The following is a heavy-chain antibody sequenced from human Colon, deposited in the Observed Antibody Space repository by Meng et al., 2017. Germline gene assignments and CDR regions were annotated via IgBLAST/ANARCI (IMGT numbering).Heavy chain of an antibody. J-gene: IGHJ4*02. D-gene: IGHD3-22*01. V-gene: IGHV1-69*06. CDR1: GGTFTYFG. CDR2: IIPIFGKQ. Sequence: QVLLVQAGAEVNKPGSSVSVSGKASGGTFTYFGFSWVRQDPGQGREWMGGIIPIFGKQHYEQKFHGRVTITADKSTNTAYMELSSLRSEDTAVYYCARWDNSGYYFDYWGQGTLVTVSS. CDR3: ARWDNSGYYFDY.